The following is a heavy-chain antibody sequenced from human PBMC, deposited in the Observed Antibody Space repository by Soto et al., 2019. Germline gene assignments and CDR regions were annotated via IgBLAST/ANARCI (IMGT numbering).Heavy chain of an antibody. CDR1: GYSISSSNW. Sequence: SETLSLTCAVSGYSISSSNWWGWIRQPPGKGLEWIGYIYYSGSTYYNPSLKSRVTMSVDTSKNQFSLKLSSATAVDTAVYYWARSSSSWPNWFDPWGQGTLVTVSS. J-gene: IGHJ5*02. V-gene: IGHV4-28*01. CDR2: IYYSGST. D-gene: IGHD6-13*01. CDR3: ARSSSSWPNWFDP.